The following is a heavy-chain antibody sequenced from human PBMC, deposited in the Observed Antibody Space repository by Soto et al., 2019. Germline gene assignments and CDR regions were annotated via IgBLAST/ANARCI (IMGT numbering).Heavy chain of an antibody. J-gene: IGHJ4*02. CDR2: IYHSGSA. CDR1: GGSISSGYYS. Sequence: SETLSLTCAVSGGSISSGYYSWSWIRQPPGKGLEWIGNIYHSGSAYYNPSLKSRVTISIDGSKNQFSLNLGSVTAADTAVYYCARVSSNFYTYFDYWGQGTLVTVSS. D-gene: IGHD1-7*01. V-gene: IGHV4-30-2*01. CDR3: ARVSSNFYTYFDY.